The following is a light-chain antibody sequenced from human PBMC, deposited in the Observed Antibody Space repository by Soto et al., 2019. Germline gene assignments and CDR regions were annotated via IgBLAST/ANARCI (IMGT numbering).Light chain of an antibody. CDR1: SSDIGGYNA. CDR2: EVT. J-gene: IGLJ1*01. V-gene: IGLV2-14*01. CDR3: NSFRVSHLYV. Sequence: QSALTQPASVSGSPGQTITISCTGTSSDIGGYNAVSWYQHHPGKVPKLIIYEVTHRPSGVSDRFSASKSGNTASLTISGLQAEDEADYYCNSFRVSHLYVSGTGTKVTVL.